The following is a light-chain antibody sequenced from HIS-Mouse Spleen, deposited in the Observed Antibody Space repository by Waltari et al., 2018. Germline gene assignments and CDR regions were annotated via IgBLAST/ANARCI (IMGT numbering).Light chain of an antibody. V-gene: IGLV1-47*01. CDR1: SSNIGSNY. CDR3: AAWDDSLSGPWV. CDR2: RNT. Sequence: QSVLTQPPSASGTPGQRVTISCSGSSSNIGSNYVYWYQQLPGTAPKLPIYRNTQRPSGVPDRFVGSKSGTSASLAIRGLRSEDEADYYCAAWDDSLSGPWVFGGGTKLTVL. J-gene: IGLJ3*02.